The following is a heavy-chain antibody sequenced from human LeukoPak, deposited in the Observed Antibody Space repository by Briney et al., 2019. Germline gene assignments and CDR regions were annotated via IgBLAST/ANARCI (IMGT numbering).Heavy chain of an antibody. CDR1: GFTFSSYA. D-gene: IGHD2-2*02. V-gene: IGHV3-30-3*01. Sequence: GGSLRLSCAASGFTFSSYAMHWVRQAPGKGLEWVAVISYDGSNKYYADSVKGRFTISRDNSKNTLYLQMNSLRAEGTAVYYCAKDRRSTSCYMDWGQGTLVTVSS. CDR2: ISYDGSNK. J-gene: IGHJ4*02. CDR3: AKDRRSTSCYMD.